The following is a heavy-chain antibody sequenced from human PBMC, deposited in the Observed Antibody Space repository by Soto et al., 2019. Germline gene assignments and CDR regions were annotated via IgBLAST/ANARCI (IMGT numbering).Heavy chain of an antibody. Sequence: GSLRLSCAASGFTFSSYSMNWVRQAPGKGLEWVSYISSSSSTIYYADSVKGRFTISRDNAKNSLYLQMNSLRAEDTAVYYCARDQLYYNDISGRPLNAFDVWGQGTTVTVSS. V-gene: IGHV3-48*01. CDR1: GFTFSSYS. CDR2: ISSSSSTI. J-gene: IGHJ3*01. CDR3: ARDQLYYNDISGRPLNAFDV. D-gene: IGHD3-22*01.